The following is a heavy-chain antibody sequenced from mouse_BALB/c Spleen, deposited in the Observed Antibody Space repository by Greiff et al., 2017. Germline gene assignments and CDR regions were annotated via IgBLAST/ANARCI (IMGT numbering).Heavy chain of an antibody. CDR1: GFTFSSYT. J-gene: IGHJ3*01. D-gene: IGHD1-2*01. Sequence: EVQLMESGAGLVQPGGSLKLSCAASGFTFSSYTMSWVRQTPEKRLEWVAYISNGGGSTYYPDTLKGRFTISGDNAENTLYLQMSSLTSEDTAMYSCAGQEVSTTASFAYWGQGTLVTVSA. V-gene: IGHV5-12-2*01. CDR3: AGQEVSTTASFAY. CDR2: ISNGGGST.